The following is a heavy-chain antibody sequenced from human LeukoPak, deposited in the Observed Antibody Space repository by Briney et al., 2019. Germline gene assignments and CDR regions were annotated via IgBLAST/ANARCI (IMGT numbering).Heavy chain of an antibody. CDR1: GYRFTSYW. V-gene: IGHV5-51*01. CDR3: ARLSGYDPSYYYYGMDV. Sequence: GESLKISCKGSGYRFTSYWIGWVRQMPGKGLEWMGIIYPGDSDTRYSPSFQGQVTISADKSISTAYLQWSSLKASDTAMYYCARLSGYDPSYYYYGMDVWGQGTTVTVSS. J-gene: IGHJ6*02. CDR2: IYPGDSDT. D-gene: IGHD5-12*01.